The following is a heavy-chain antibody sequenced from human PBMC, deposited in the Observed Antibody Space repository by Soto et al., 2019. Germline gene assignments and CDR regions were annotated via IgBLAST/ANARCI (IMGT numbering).Heavy chain of an antibody. V-gene: IGHV4-59*01. J-gene: IGHJ4*02. CDR3: ARASVKYCSSTSCPIDY. Sequence: SETLSLTCTVSGGSISSYYWSWIRQPPGKGLEWIGYIYYSGSTNYNPSLKSRVTKSVDTSKNQFSLKLSSVTAADTAVYYCARASVKYCSSTSCPIDYWGQGTLVTVS. D-gene: IGHD2-2*01. CDR1: GGSISSYY. CDR2: IYYSGST.